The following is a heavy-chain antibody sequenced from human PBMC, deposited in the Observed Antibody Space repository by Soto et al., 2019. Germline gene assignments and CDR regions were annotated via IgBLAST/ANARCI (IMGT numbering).Heavy chain of an antibody. J-gene: IGHJ4*02. D-gene: IGHD3-22*01. CDR3: ARARYYYDSSGTYDY. V-gene: IGHV4-59*01. CDR2: IYYSGST. CDR1: GGSISSYY. Sequence: PSETLSLTCTVSGGSISSYYWSWIRQPPGKGLEWIGYIYYSGSTNYNPSLKCRVTISVDTSKNQFSLKLSSVTAADTAVYYCARARYYYDSSGTYDYWGQGTLVTVSS.